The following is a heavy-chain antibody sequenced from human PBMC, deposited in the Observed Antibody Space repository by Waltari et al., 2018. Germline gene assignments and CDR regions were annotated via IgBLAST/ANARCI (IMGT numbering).Heavy chain of an antibody. Sequence: EVQLVESGGGLVQPGGSLGLPCAASGFSFSIYAMHWVRQAPGKGLEYVSAISSNGVSTYYANSMKGRLSISRDNSKNTLYLQMGSLRAEDMAVYYCARSPDQPDSLDYYMDVWGKGTTVTVSS. CDR2: ISSNGVST. D-gene: IGHD2-21*01. CDR3: ARSPDQPDSLDYYMDV. V-gene: IGHV3-64*01. J-gene: IGHJ6*03. CDR1: GFSFSIYA.